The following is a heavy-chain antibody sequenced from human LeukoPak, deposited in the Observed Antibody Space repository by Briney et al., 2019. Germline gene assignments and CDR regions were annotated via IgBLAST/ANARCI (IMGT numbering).Heavy chain of an antibody. Sequence: ASVKVSCKASGYTFTSYGISWVRQAPGQGLEWMGWISAYNGNTNYAQKLQGRVTMTTDTSTSTAYMELSSLRSEDTAVYYCASGHSSGWYWDFDYWGQGTLVTVSS. CDR1: GYTFTSYG. D-gene: IGHD6-19*01. J-gene: IGHJ4*02. CDR3: ASGHSSGWYWDFDY. CDR2: ISAYNGNT. V-gene: IGHV1-18*01.